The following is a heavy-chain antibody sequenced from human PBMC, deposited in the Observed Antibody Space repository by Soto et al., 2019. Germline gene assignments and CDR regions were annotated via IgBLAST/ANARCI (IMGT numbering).Heavy chain of an antibody. CDR2: IYYSGST. CDR1: GGSISSYY. D-gene: IGHD3-3*01. CDR3: ARDFWSGYYSGPRWFDP. J-gene: IGHJ5*02. V-gene: IGHV4-59*01. Sequence: TSETLSLTCTVSGGSISSYYWSWIRQPPGKGLEWIGYIYYSGSTNYNPSLKSRVTISVDTSKNQFSLKLSSVTAADTAVYYCARDFWSGYYSGPRWFDPWGQGTRVTVSS.